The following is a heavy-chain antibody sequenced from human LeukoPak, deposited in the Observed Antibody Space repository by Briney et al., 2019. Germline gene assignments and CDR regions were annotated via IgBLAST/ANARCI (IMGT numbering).Heavy chain of an antibody. CDR2: INPNSGGT. Sequence: ASVKVSCKASGYTFTGYYMHWVRQAPGQGLEWMGWINPNSGGTNYAQKFQGRVTITADKSTSTAYMELSSLRSEDTAVYYCARELAGLRYDFWSGYYSGPKNWFDPWGQGTLVTVSS. J-gene: IGHJ5*02. CDR1: GYTFTGYY. V-gene: IGHV1-2*02. CDR3: ARELAGLRYDFWSGYYSGPKNWFDP. D-gene: IGHD3-3*01.